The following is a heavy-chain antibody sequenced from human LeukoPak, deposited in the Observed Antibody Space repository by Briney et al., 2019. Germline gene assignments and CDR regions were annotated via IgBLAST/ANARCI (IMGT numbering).Heavy chain of an antibody. D-gene: IGHD3-9*01. CDR2: INHSGST. Sequence: SETLSPTCAVYGGSFSGYYWSWIRQPPGKGLEWIGEINHSGSTNYNPSLKSRVTISVDTSKNRFSLKLSSVTAADTAVYYCAKGLRYFDWLSPFDIWGQGTMVTVSS. CDR1: GGSFSGYY. V-gene: IGHV4-34*01. J-gene: IGHJ3*02. CDR3: AKGLRYFDWLSPFDI.